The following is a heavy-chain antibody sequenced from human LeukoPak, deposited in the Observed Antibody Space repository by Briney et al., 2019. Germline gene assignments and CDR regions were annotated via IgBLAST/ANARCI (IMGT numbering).Heavy chain of an antibody. D-gene: IGHD3-10*01. V-gene: IGHV3-74*01. Sequence: GGSLRLSCAATGFTFRGYWFHWVRQVPGKGLVWVSLFIIVGSTTIYADSVKGRFTISRDNAKNSLYLQMNSLRVEDTAVYYCARGGYGAGSTYYYGMDVWGQGTTVTVSS. J-gene: IGHJ6*02. CDR1: GFTFRGYW. CDR3: ARGGYGAGSTYYYGMDV. CDR2: FIIVGSTT.